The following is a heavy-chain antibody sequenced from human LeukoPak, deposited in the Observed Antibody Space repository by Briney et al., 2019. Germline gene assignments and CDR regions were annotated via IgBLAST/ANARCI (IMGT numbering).Heavy chain of an antibody. V-gene: IGHV4-4*07. J-gene: IGHJ3*02. CDR3: ASLSSSWFMGAFDI. CDR2: IYTSGST. D-gene: IGHD6-13*01. Sequence: SETLSLTCTVSGGSISSYYWSWIRQPAGKGLEWIGRIYTSGSTNYNPSLKSRVTISVDTSKNQFSLKLSSVTAADTAVYYCASLSSSWFMGAFDIWGQGTMVTVSS. CDR1: GGSISSYY.